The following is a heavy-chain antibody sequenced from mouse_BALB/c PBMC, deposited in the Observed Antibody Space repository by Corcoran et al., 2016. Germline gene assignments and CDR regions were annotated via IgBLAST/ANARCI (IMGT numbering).Heavy chain of an antibody. CDR3: ARSMDWYFDV. CDR2: ISCYNGAT. V-gene: IGHV1S34*01. CDR1: GYSFTGYY. D-gene: IGHD2-3*01. Sequence: LVKTGASVKISCKASGYSFTGYYMHWVKQSHGKSIEWIGYISCYNGATSYNQKFKGKATFTVDTSSSTAYMQFNSLTSEDSAVYYWARSMDWYFDVWCAGTPVTVSS. J-gene: IGHJ1*01.